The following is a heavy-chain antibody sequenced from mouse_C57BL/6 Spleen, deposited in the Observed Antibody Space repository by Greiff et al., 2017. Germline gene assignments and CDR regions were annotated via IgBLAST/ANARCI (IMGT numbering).Heavy chain of an antibody. Sequence: QVQLQQPGAELVKPGASVKLSCKASGYTFTSYWMHWVKQRPGQGLEWIGMIHPTSGSTNYNEKFKSKDPLTVDKSSSTAFMLLSSLTSEESAVYYGARSALDGSSYDWYFDVWGTGTTVTVSS. CDR3: ARSALDGSSYDWYFDV. CDR2: IHPTSGST. CDR1: GYTFTSYW. D-gene: IGHD1-1*01. V-gene: IGHV1-64*01. J-gene: IGHJ1*03.